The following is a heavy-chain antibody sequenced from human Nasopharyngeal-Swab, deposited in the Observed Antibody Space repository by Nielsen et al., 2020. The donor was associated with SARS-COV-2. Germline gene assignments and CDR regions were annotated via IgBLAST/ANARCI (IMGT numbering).Heavy chain of an antibody. D-gene: IGHD4/OR15-4a*01. CDR2: MHYSGRT. V-gene: IGHV4-59*01. Sequence: SETLSLTCTVSGDSINSYYWNWIRQPPGKGLESIAYMHYSGRTNYNPSFKSRVTISVDMSKNQISLRLSSVTAADTAVYYCARDHYGESASPDYYYGMDVWGQGTTVTVSS. CDR3: ARDHYGESASPDYYYGMDV. J-gene: IGHJ6*02. CDR1: GDSINSYY.